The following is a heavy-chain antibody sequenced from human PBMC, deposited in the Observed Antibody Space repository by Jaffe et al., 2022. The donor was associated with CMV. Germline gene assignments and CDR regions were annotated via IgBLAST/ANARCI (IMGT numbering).Heavy chain of an antibody. J-gene: IGHJ6*03. CDR2: ISSSSSYI. CDR3: ARVGGYQLLRPDRGSYYYMDV. Sequence: EVQLVESGGGLVKPGGSLRLSCAASGFTFSSYSMNWVRQAPGKGLEWVSSISSSSSYIYYADSVKGRFTISRDNAKNSLYLQMNSLRAEDTAVYYCARVGGYQLLRPDRGSYYYMDVWGKGTTVTVSS. D-gene: IGHD2-2*01. CDR1: GFTFSSYS. V-gene: IGHV3-21*01.